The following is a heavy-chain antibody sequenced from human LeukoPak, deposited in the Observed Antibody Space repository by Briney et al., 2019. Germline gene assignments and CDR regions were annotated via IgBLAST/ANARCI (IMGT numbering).Heavy chain of an antibody. D-gene: IGHD3-9*01. CDR3: ARGDTLTGYRYYFDY. CDR1: GGTFSSYA. Sequence: SVKVSCKASGGTFSSYAISWVRQAPGQGLEWMGGIFPIFGTANYAQKFQGRVTITADKSTSTAYMELSSLRSEDTAVYYCARGDTLTGYRYYFDYWGQGTLVTVSS. J-gene: IGHJ4*02. V-gene: IGHV1-69*06. CDR2: IFPIFGTA.